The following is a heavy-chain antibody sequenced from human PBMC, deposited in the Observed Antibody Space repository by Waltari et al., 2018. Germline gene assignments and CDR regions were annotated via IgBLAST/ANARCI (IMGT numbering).Heavy chain of an antibody. CDR3: ARVTDYYDSSGYYSDY. J-gene: IGHJ4*02. Sequence: QVQLVQSGAEVKKPGSSVKVSCKASGGTFSSYAISWVRPAPGQGLEWMGGIIPIFGTANYAQKFQGRVTITADESTSTAYMELSSLRSEDTAVYYCARVTDYYDSSGYYSDYWGQGTLVTVSS. CDR2: IIPIFGTA. V-gene: IGHV1-69*01. D-gene: IGHD3-22*01. CDR1: GGTFSSYA.